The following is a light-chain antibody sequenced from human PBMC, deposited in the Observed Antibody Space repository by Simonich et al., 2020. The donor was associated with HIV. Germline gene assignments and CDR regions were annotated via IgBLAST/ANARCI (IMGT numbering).Light chain of an antibody. Sequence: DIVITKSPDSLAVSLGERATFNRKSSRSILYSSNNKNYLAWYQQKPGQPPKLLIYWASTRESGVPDRFSGSGSGTDFTLTISSLQAEDVAVYYCQQYYNSPLTFGQGTNVEVK. V-gene: IGKV4-1*01. CDR2: WAS. CDR3: QQYYNSPLT. CDR1: RSILYSSNNKNY. J-gene: IGKJ1*01.